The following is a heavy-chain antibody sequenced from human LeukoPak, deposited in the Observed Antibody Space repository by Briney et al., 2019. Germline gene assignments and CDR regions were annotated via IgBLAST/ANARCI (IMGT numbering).Heavy chain of an antibody. CDR3: AGARHGDYRWDY. CDR2: IHSADSNT. D-gene: IGHD4-17*01. J-gene: IGHJ4*02. CDR1: GYSFTNYW. V-gene: IGHV5-51*03. Sequence: GESLKIPCKDSGYSFTNYWIGWVRQMPGKGLEWMGIIHSADSNTKYSPSFQGQVTISAVKSISTAYLQWSGLKASDTAMYYCAGARHGDYRWDYWGQGTLVTVSS.